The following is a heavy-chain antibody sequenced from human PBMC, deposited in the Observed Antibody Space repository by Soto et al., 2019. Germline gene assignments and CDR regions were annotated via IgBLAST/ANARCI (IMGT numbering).Heavy chain of an antibody. V-gene: IGHV3-33*01. CDR3: ARNRGQYERGGSYLDY. Sequence: GGSLRLSCVASGFTFSSYGMHWVRQAPGKGLEWVAVIWSDGSKSYHADSVRGRFTISRDNSKNTLFLEMNSLRVEDTAVYYCARNRGQYERGGSYLDYWGQGTLVTVSS. J-gene: IGHJ4*02. CDR1: GFTFSSYG. D-gene: IGHD5-12*01. CDR2: IWSDGSKS.